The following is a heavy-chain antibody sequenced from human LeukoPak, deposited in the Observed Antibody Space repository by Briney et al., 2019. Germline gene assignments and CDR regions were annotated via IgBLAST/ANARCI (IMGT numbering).Heavy chain of an antibody. D-gene: IGHD3-22*01. J-gene: IGHJ2*01. V-gene: IGHV4-61*02. CDR2: IYTSGST. Sequence: PSETLSLTCTVSGGSFSTGRYYWSWIRQPAGKGLEWIGRIYTSGSTNYNPSLKSRVTISVDTSKNQFSLKLTSVTAADTAVYYCARVGSGYSNWYFDLWGRGTLVTVSS. CDR1: GGSFSTGRYY. CDR3: ARVGSGYSNWYFDL.